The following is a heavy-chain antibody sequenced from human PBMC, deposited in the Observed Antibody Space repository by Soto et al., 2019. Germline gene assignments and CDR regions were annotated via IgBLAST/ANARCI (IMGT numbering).Heavy chain of an antibody. CDR1: GGSISSYY. V-gene: IGHV4-59*01. Sequence: SATLSRTWTLSGGSISSYYWSWIRQRPGKGLEWIGYIYYSGSTNYNPSLKSRVTISVDTSKTQFSLKLSSVIAADTAVYYCARDSSGYFENWFDPWGQGTLVTVSS. CDR3: ARDSSGYFENWFDP. D-gene: IGHD3-22*01. CDR2: IYYSGST. J-gene: IGHJ5*02.